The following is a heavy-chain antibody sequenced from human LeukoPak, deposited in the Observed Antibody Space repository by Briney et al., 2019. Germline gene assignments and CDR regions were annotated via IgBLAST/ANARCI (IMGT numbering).Heavy chain of an antibody. V-gene: IGHV4-38-2*02. CDR2: IYHSGST. CDR1: GYSISSGYY. D-gene: IGHD3-3*01. CDR3: ARQGTPARPQKDYDFWSGHPGGFDY. Sequence: SETLSLTCTVSGYSISSGYYWGWIRQPPGKGLEWIGSIYHSGSTYYNPSLKSRVTISVDTSKNQFSLKLSSVTAADTAVYYCARQGTPARPQKDYDFWSGHPGGFDYWGQGTLVTVSS. J-gene: IGHJ4*02.